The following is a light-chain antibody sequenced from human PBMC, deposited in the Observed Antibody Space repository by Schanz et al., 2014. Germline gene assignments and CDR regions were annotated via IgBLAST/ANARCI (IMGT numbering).Light chain of an antibody. CDR2: DVS. J-gene: IGLJ2*01. V-gene: IGLV2-11*01. CDR1: SSDVGGYNC. Sequence: QSALTQPRSVSGSPGQSVTISCTGTSSDVGGYNCVSWYQQHPGKAPKLMIYDVSKRPSGVPDRFSGSKSGNTASLTISGLQAEDEAEYYCCSYAGSSTPRFGGGTKLTVL. CDR3: CSYAGSSTPR.